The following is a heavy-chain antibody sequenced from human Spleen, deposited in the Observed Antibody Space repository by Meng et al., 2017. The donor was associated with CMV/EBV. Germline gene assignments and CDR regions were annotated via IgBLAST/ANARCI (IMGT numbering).Heavy chain of an antibody. CDR3: ARLANLFGVISP. Sequence: GESLKISCAASGFDFSYAWMSWVRQAPGKGLEWMGIIYPGDSDTRYSPSFQGQVTISADKSISTAYLQWSSLKASDTAMYYCARLANLFGVISPWGQGTLVTVSS. CDR1: GFDFSYAW. V-gene: IGHV5-51*01. J-gene: IGHJ5*02. D-gene: IGHD3-3*01. CDR2: IYPGDSDT.